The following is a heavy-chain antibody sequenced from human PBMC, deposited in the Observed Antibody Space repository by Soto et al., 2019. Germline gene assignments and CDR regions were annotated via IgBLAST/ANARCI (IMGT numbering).Heavy chain of an antibody. CDR3: AKDALITMVRGVIRPHWFDP. CDR2: ISGSGGST. J-gene: IGHJ5*02. D-gene: IGHD3-10*01. CDR1: GFTFSSYA. Sequence: LRLSCAASGFTFSSYAMSGVRQAPGKGLEWVSAISGSGGSTYYADSVKGRFTISRDNSKNTLYLQMNSLRAEDTAVYYCAKDALITMVRGVIRPHWFDPWGQGTLVTVSS. V-gene: IGHV3-23*01.